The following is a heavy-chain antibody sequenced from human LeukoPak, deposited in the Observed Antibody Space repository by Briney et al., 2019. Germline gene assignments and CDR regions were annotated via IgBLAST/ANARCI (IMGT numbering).Heavy chain of an antibody. D-gene: IGHD3-22*01. CDR2: IYPGDSDT. CDR3: ASTYYYDSSGYSAKAFDI. CDR1: GYSFTSYW. V-gene: IGHV5-51*01. J-gene: IGHJ3*02. Sequence: GESLKISCKGSGYSFTSYWIGWVRQMPGKGLGWMGIIYPGDSDTRYSPSFRGQVTISADKSISTAYLQWSSLKASDTAMYYCASTYYYDSSGYSAKAFDIWGQGTMVTVSS.